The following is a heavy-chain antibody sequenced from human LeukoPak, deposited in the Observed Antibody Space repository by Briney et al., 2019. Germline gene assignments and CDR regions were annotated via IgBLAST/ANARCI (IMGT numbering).Heavy chain of an antibody. V-gene: IGHV1-58*02. J-gene: IGHJ4*02. CDR3: ARTRSAWRGIAVAGYFDY. Sequence: GTSVKVSCKASGFTFTSSAMQWVRQARGQRLEWIGWIVVGSGNTNYAQKFQERVTITRDMSTSTAYMELSSLRAEDTAVYYCARTRSAWRGIAVAGYFDYWGQGTLVTVSS. CDR1: GFTFTSSA. CDR2: IVVGSGNT. D-gene: IGHD6-19*01.